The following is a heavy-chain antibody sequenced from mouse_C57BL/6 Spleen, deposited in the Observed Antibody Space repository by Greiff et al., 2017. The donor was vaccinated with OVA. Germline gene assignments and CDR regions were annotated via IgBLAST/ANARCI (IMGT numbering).Heavy chain of an antibody. V-gene: IGHV1-26*01. J-gene: IGHJ3*01. CDR1: GYTFTDYY. CDR3: ARLRAY. Sequence: EVQLQQSGPELVKPGASVKISCKASGYTFTDYYMNWVKQSHGKSLEWIGDINPNYGGTSYNQKFKGKATLTVDKSSSTAYMELRSLTSEDSAVYYCARLRAYWGQGTLVTVSA. CDR2: INPNYGGT.